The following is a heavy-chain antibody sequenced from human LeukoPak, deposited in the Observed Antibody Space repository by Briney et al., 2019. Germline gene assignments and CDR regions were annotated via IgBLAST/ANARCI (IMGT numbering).Heavy chain of an antibody. CDR2: IGTAGDT. V-gene: IGHV3-13*03. J-gene: IGHJ6*03. D-gene: IGHD3-16*02. CDR1: GFTFSSYD. CDR3: ARDLYWNDYVWGSYRWSMDV. Sequence: GGSLRLSCAACGFTFSSYDMHWVRQATGKGLEWVSAIGTAGDTYYPGSVKSQFTISRENAKNSLYLQMNSLRAGDTAVYYCARDLYWNDYVWGSYRWSMDVWGKGTTVTVSS.